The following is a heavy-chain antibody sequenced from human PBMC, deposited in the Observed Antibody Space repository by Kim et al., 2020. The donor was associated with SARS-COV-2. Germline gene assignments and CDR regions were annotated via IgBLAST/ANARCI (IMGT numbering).Heavy chain of an antibody. CDR2: IYYSGST. CDR3: ARAVLRYFDWLLPSTQNNWFDP. D-gene: IGHD3-9*01. J-gene: IGHJ5*02. CDR1: GGSISSGGYY. V-gene: IGHV4-31*03. Sequence: SETLSLTCTVSGGSISSGGYYWSWIRQHPGKGLEWIGYIYYSGSTYYNPSLKSRVTISVDTSKNQFSLKLSSVTAADTAVYYCARAVLRYFDWLLPSTQNNWFDPWGQGTLVTVSS.